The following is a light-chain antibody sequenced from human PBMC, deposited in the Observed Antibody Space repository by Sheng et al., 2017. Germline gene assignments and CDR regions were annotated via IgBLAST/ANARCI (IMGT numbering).Light chain of an antibody. V-gene: IGLV1-44*01. CDR2: SND. CDR3: QSYDTSRSGNVV. Sequence: QSVLTQPPSASGTPGQRVSISCSGSSSNIGSHAVKWYQQRPGTAPKLLIYSNDQRPSGVPDRFSGSKSGTSASLAITGLQAEDEADYYCQSYDTSRSGNVVFGGGTKVTVL. J-gene: IGLJ2*01. CDR1: SSNIGSHA.